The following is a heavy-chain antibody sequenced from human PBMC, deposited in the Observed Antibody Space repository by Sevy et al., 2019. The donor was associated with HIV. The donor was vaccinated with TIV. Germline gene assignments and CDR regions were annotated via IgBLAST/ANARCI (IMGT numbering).Heavy chain of an antibody. CDR2: IYYSGNT. V-gene: IGHV4-61*01. CDR3: ASDPTEQGFRYGPFDS. CDR1: SGSVSSGNNY. Sequence: SETLSLTCIVSSGSVSSGNNYWSWIRQPPGKGLEWIGYIYYSGNTKYNPSLKSRVTISIDTSKNQFSLNLTSVTAADTAVYYCASDPTEQGFRYGPFDSWGQGILVTVSS. J-gene: IGHJ5*01. D-gene: IGHD5-18*01.